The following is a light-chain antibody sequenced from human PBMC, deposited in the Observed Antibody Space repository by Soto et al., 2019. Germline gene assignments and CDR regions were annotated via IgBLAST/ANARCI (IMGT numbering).Light chain of an antibody. CDR2: EVS. CDR3: SSYTRSSTHVV. CDR1: SSDVGGYNY. J-gene: IGLJ2*01. Sequence: QSALTQPASVSGSPGQSITISCTGTSSDVGGYNYVSWYQQHPGKAPKLMIYEVSNRPSGVSNRFSGSKSGNTASLTISARQAEDEADYYCSSYTRSSTHVVFGGGPKLTVL. V-gene: IGLV2-14*01.